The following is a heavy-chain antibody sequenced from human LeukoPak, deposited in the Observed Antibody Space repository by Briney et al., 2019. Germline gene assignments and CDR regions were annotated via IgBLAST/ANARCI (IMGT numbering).Heavy chain of an antibody. D-gene: IGHD6-19*01. CDR1: VFTFS. CDR2: ISGSGNTT. CDR3: AKMGGRVWYKVPET. V-gene: IGHV3-23*01. J-gene: IGHJ5*02. Sequence: GGSLRLSCTASVFTFSMAWVRKAPGMGLEWVSTISGSGNTTYYADFVRGRFTISRDNSKNTLYLQMNGLRVEDTALYYCAKMGGRVWYKVPETWGQGTLVTVSS.